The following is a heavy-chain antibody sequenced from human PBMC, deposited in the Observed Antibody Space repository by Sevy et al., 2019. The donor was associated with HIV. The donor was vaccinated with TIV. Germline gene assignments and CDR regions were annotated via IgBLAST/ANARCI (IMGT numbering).Heavy chain of an antibody. D-gene: IGHD4-17*01. J-gene: IGHJ6*02. CDR1: GFTFSSYS. Sequence: GGSLRLYCAASGFTFSSYSMNWVRQAPGKGLECVSSMSSSSSYIYYADSVKGRFTISRDNAKNSLYLQLNSLRAEDTAVYYCARARVAATVTFGMDVWGQGTTVTVSS. V-gene: IGHV3-21*01. CDR2: MSSSSSYI. CDR3: ARARVAATVTFGMDV.